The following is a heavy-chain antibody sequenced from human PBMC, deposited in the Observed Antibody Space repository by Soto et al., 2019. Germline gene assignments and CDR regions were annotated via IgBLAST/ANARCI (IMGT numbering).Heavy chain of an antibody. V-gene: IGHV3-74*02. Sequence: EVRLVESGGGLVQPGGSLRLSCAASGFTFSTYCMHWVRQAPGKGLVWVSRINGDGTTTQYADSVKGRFTISRDNAKNTLYLHMNTLRGDDTAMYYCASIPMVRGPSDYWGQGTLVTVSS. CDR2: INGDGTTT. CDR1: GFTFSTYC. J-gene: IGHJ4*02. D-gene: IGHD3-10*01. CDR3: ASIPMVRGPSDY.